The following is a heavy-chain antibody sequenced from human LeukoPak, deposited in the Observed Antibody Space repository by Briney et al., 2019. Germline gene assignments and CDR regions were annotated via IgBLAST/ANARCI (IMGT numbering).Heavy chain of an antibody. V-gene: IGHV3-7*01. D-gene: IGHD3-22*01. CDR1: GFTFSSYG. CDR2: TKQDGSEK. Sequence: GGSLRLSCAASGFTFSSYGMSWVRQAPGKGLEWVANTKQDGSEKYYVDSVKGRFTISRDNAKNSVYLHMNSLRAEDTAVYYCARDGSDSTGYYYALWGQGTLVTVSS. CDR3: ARDGSDSTGYYYAL. J-gene: IGHJ4*02.